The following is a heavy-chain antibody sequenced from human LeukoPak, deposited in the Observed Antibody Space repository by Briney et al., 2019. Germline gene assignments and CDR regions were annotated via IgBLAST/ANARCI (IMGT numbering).Heavy chain of an antibody. CDR2: ISYSGST. D-gene: IGHD3-10*01. CDR1: GDSISNYY. J-gene: IGHJ4*02. CDR3: GRGRVPNY. V-gene: IGHV4-59*01. Sequence: SETLSLTCTVSGDSISNYYWSWIRQPPGKGLEWIAYISYSGSTNSNPSLYSRVNISIDMSKNQFSLRLRSVTAADTAVYYCGRGRVPNYWGQGTLVTVSS.